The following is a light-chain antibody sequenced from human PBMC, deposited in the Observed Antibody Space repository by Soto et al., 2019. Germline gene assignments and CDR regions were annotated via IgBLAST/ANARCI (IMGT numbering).Light chain of an antibody. Sequence: EIVMTQSPATRSVSQGERATLSCRASQSVSSNLAWYQQKPGQAPRLLIYDASNRATGIPARFSGSGSGTEFTLTISSLQSEDFAVYYCQQYNNWPPITFGQGTRLEIK. CDR1: QSVSSN. CDR2: DAS. CDR3: QQYNNWPPIT. V-gene: IGKV3D-15*01. J-gene: IGKJ5*01.